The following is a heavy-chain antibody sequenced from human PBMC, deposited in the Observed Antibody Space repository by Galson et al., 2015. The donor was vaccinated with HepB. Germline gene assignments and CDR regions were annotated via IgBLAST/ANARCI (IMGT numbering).Heavy chain of an antibody. J-gene: IGHJ1*01. D-gene: IGHD2-15*01. CDR3: ARGELGYCSGGSCSWGYFQY. CDR1: GFAFSRYA. CDR2: ISCDGSNK. Sequence: SLRLSCAASGFAFSRYAMHWVRQAPGKGLEWVAVISCDGSNKYYADSVKGRFTISRDNSKNTLYLQMNSLRPEDTTMYYCARGELGYCSGGSCSWGYFQYWGQGTLVTVSS. V-gene: IGHV3-30*04.